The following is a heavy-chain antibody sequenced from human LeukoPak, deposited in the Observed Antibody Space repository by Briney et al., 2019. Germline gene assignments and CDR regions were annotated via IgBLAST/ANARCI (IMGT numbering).Heavy chain of an antibody. CDR1: GFTFSSYG. Sequence: GGTLRLSCEASGFTFSSYGMSWVRQAPGQGLEWVSSIGGGGGSTYYADSVKGRFTISRDNAKNSLYLQMNSLRAEDTAVYYCARSGGSYLKLYYFDYWGQGTLVTVSS. CDR3: ARSGGSYLKLYYFDY. V-gene: IGHV3-21*01. CDR2: IGGGGGST. D-gene: IGHD1-26*01. J-gene: IGHJ4*02.